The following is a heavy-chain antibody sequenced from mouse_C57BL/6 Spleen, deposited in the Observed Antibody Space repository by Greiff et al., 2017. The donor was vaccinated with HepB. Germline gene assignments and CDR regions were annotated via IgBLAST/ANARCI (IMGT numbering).Heavy chain of an antibody. D-gene: IGHD2-3*01. Sequence: EVKLVESGGGLVQPGGSLSLSCAASGFTFTDYYMSWVRQPPGKALEWLGFIRNKANGYTTEYSASVKGRFTFSRDNSQSILYLQMNALRAEDSATYYCARSPYDYWYFDVWGTGTTVTVSS. CDR3: ARSPYDYWYFDV. CDR2: IRNKANGYTT. J-gene: IGHJ1*03. V-gene: IGHV7-3*01. CDR1: GFTFTDYY.